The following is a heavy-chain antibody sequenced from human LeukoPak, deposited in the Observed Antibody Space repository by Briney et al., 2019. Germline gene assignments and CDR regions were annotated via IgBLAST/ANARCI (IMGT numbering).Heavy chain of an antibody. D-gene: IGHD3-22*01. CDR1: GFIFSTYN. Sequence: PGGSLRLSCAASGFIFSTYNIDWVRQAPGKGLEWVSSISSSSSYIYYADSVKGRFTISRDNAKNSLYLQMNSLRAEDTAVYYCAKEHTSSALDAFDIWGQGTMVTVSS. CDR2: ISSSSSYI. V-gene: IGHV3-21*04. J-gene: IGHJ3*02. CDR3: AKEHTSSALDAFDI.